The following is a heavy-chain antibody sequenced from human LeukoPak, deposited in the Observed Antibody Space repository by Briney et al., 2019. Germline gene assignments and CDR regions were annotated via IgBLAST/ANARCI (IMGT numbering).Heavy chain of an antibody. V-gene: IGHV6-1*01. Sequence: SQTLSLTCAISGDSVSSNSAAWNWIRQSPSRGLEWLGRTYYRSKWYNDYAVSVKSRITLNPDTSKNQFSLQLNSVTPEDTAVYYCARAEYCGGDCYSVWFDPWGQGTLVTVSS. D-gene: IGHD2-21*02. CDR2: TYYRSKWYN. CDR1: GDSVSSNSAA. J-gene: IGHJ5*02. CDR3: ARAEYCGGDCYSVWFDP.